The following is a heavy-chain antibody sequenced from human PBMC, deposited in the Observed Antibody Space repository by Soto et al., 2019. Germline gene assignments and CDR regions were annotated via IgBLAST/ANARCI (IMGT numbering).Heavy chain of an antibody. V-gene: IGHV3-74*01. CDR1: GFTFSSYW. Sequence: GGSLRLSCAASGFTFSSYWMHWVRQAPGKGLVWVSRINSDGSSTSYADSVKGRFTISRDNAKNTLYLQMNSLRAEDTAVYYCARDTYYDILTGSLDFDIWGQGTMVTVSS. D-gene: IGHD3-9*01. J-gene: IGHJ3*02. CDR2: INSDGSST. CDR3: ARDTYYDILTGSLDFDI.